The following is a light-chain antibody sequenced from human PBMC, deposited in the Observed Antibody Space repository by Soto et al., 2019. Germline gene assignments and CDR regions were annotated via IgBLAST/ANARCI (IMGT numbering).Light chain of an antibody. Sequence: DIQVTQSPPTLSASVGDRVTITCRASQTISTWMAWYQQKPGKAPKLLVYDASTLQSGVASRFSGSGSGTEFTLIISGLQPDDSATYYCQQYDAWPLTFGGGTKV. CDR2: DAS. CDR3: QQYDAWPLT. J-gene: IGKJ4*01. V-gene: IGKV1-5*01. CDR1: QTISTW.